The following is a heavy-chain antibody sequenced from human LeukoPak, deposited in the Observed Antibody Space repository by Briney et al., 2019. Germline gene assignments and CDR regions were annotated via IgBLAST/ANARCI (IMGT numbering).Heavy chain of an antibody. CDR1: GFTFSSYA. CDR2: ISYDGSNK. V-gene: IGHV3-30-3*01. J-gene: IGHJ4*02. Sequence: GGSLGLSCAASGFTFSSYAMHWVRQAPGKGLEWVAVISYDGSNKYYADSVKGRFTISRDNSKNTLYLQMNSLRAEDTAVYYCARDHGWSTDYWGQGTLVTVSS. D-gene: IGHD5/OR15-5a*01. CDR3: ARDHGWSTDY.